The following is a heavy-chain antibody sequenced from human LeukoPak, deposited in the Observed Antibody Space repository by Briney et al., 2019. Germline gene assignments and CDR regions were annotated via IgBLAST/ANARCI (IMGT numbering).Heavy chain of an antibody. J-gene: IGHJ6*02. CDR1: GYTFTGYY. V-gene: IGHV1-2*02. CDR2: INPNSGGT. D-gene: IGHD4-11*01. CDR3: ARERLPSYYYYGMDV. Sequence: ASVKVSCKASGYTFTGYYMHWVRQAPGQGLEWMGWINPNSGGTNYAQKFQGGVTMTRDTSISTAYMELSRLRSDDTAVYYCARERLPSYYYYGMDVWGQGTTVTVSS.